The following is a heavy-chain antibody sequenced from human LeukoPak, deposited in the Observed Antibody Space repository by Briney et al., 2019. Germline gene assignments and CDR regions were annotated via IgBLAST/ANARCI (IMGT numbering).Heavy chain of an antibody. V-gene: IGHV4-59*01. CDR1: GGSISSYY. D-gene: IGHD5-12*01. CDR2: IYYSGST. Sequence: PSETLSLTCTVSGGSISSYYWSWIRQPPGKGLEWIGYIYYSGSTNYNPSLKGRVTISVDTSKNQFSLKLSSVTAADTAVYYCARRIVATMGYYYYYMDVWGKGTTVTVSS. CDR3: ARRIVATMGYYYYYMDV. J-gene: IGHJ6*03.